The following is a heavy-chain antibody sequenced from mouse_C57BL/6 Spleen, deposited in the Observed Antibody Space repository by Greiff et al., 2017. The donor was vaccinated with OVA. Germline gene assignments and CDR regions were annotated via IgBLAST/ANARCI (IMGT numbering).Heavy chain of an antibody. D-gene: IGHD3-2*02. CDR3: TREGQLRLKAMDY. J-gene: IGHJ4*01. CDR1: GYTFTDYE. V-gene: IGHV1-15*01. Sequence: QVQLKESGAELVRPGASVTLSCKASGYTFTDYEMHWVKQTHVHGLEWIGAIDPENGGTAYNQKFKGKAILTADKSSSTAYMERRSLTSENSAVYYCTREGQLRLKAMDYWGQGTSVTVSS. CDR2: IDPENGGT.